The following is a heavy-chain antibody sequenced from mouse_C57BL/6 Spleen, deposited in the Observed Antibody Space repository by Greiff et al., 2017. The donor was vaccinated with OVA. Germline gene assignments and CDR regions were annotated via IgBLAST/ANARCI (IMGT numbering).Heavy chain of an antibody. CDR1: GFTFNTYA. CDR2: IRSKSSNYAT. CDR3: VRDGYYGNYGYFDY. V-gene: IGHV10-3*01. J-gene: IGHJ2*01. Sequence: EVQVVESGGGLVQPKGSLKLSCAASGFTFNTYAMHWVRQAPGKGLEWVARIRSKSSNYATYYADSVKDRFTISRDDSQSMLYLQMNNLKTEDTAMYYCVRDGYYGNYGYFDYWGQGTTLTVSS. D-gene: IGHD2-1*01.